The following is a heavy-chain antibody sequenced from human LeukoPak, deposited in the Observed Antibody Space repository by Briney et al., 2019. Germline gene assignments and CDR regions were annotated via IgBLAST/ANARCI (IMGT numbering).Heavy chain of an antibody. CDR2: IIPIFGTA. V-gene: IGHV1-69*13. Sequence: SVKVSCKASGGTFSSYAISWVRQAPGQGLEWMGGIIPIFGTANYAQKFQGRVTITADESTSTAYMELSSLRSEDTAVYYCARETTTVTTVVVFDYRGQGTLVTVSS. CDR3: ARETTTVTTVVVFDY. CDR1: GGTFSSYA. J-gene: IGHJ4*02. D-gene: IGHD4-17*01.